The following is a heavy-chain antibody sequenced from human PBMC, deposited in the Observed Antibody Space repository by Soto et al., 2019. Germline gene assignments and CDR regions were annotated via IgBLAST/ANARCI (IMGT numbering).Heavy chain of an antibody. D-gene: IGHD2-2*01. CDR3: ARLGYCSSTSCQGHYYGMDV. Sequence: QVQLVQSGAEVKKPGASVKVSCKASGYTFTSYGISWVRQAPGQGLEWMGWISAYNGNTNYAQKLQGRVTMTTDTSTSTAYMGLRSLRSDDTAVYYCARLGYCSSTSCQGHYYGMDVWGQGTTVTVSS. CDR2: ISAYNGNT. J-gene: IGHJ6*02. V-gene: IGHV1-18*01. CDR1: GYTFTSYG.